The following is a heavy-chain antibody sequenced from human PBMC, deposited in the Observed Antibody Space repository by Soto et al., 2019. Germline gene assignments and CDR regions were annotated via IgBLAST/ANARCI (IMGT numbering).Heavy chain of an antibody. J-gene: IGHJ4*02. CDR3: ARGSPFFDY. V-gene: IGHV1-18*04. CDR2: ISAYNGNT. Sequence: QVQLVQSGAEVKKPGASVKVSCKASGYTFTGYYMHWVRQAPGQGLEWMGWISAYNGNTNYAQKLQGTVTMPTDTSTRTAYMEMRSLRSDDTSVYYCARGSPFFDYWGQGTLVTVSS. CDR1: GYTFTGYY.